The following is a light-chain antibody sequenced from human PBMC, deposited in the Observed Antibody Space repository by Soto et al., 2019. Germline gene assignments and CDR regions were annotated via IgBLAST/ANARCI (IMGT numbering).Light chain of an antibody. V-gene: IGLV2-11*01. J-gene: IGLJ3*02. CDR3: CSYAGSYTLV. Sequence: QSALTQPRSVSGSPGQSVTISCTGTSSDVGGYDYVSWYQQHPGKAPKLMIYGVSERPSGVPDRFSGSKSGNTASLTISGLQAEDEADYYCCSYAGSYTLVFGGGTKLTVL. CDR2: GVS. CDR1: SSDVGGYDY.